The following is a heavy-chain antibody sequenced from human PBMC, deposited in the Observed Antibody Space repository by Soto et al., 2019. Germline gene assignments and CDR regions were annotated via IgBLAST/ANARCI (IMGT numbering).Heavy chain of an antibody. CDR1: GDSVSINSAA. V-gene: IGHV6-1*01. Sequence: SQTLLLTCAISGDSVSINSAAWNWIRQSPSRGLEWLGRTYYRSKWYNDYAVSVKSRITINPDTSKNQFSLQLNSVTPEDTAVYYCARAVALYYYYGMDVWGQGTTVTVSS. D-gene: IGHD6-19*01. CDR2: TYYRSKWYN. CDR3: ARAVALYYYYGMDV. J-gene: IGHJ6*02.